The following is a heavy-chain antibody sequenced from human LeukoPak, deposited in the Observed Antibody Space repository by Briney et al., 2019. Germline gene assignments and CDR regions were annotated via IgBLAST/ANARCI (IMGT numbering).Heavy chain of an antibody. CDR3: ARRLVDSSASQVGDH. J-gene: IGHJ4*02. CDR2: INDSGVT. Sequence: SSETLSLTCAVYGGSFSGYYWSWIRQSPGEGLEWIGEINDSGVTNCNPSLESRVILSVDTSKNQFSLRLSSVTAADTAVYYCARRLVDSSASQVGDHWGQGTLVTVSS. V-gene: IGHV4-34*01. CDR1: GGSFSGYY. D-gene: IGHD2-2*01.